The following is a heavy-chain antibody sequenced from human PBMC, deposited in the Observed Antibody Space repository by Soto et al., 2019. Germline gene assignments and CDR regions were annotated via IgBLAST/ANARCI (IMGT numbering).Heavy chain of an antibody. CDR3: ARFGPPNSSRRICDY. V-gene: IGHV1-2*02. Sequence: QVQLVQSGAEVKKPGASVKVSCKASGYTFTGYYMHWVRQAPGQGLEWMGWINPNSGGTNYAQKSQGRVTMTRDTSISTAYRELSRLRSDDTAVYYCARFGPPNSSRRICDYWGQGTLVTVSS. CDR1: GYTFTGYY. CDR2: INPNSGGT. D-gene: IGHD6-19*01. J-gene: IGHJ4*02.